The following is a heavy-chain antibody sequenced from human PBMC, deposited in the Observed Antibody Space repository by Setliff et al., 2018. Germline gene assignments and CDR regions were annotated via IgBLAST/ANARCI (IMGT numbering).Heavy chain of an antibody. V-gene: IGHV4-38-2*02. CDR3: ARDRVGSGWPDAFDL. CDR2: IYHSGST. CDR1: GYSISSGYY. D-gene: IGHD6-19*01. J-gene: IGHJ3*01. Sequence: PSETLSLTCTVSGYSISSGYYWGWIRQPPGKGLEWIGSIYHSGSTYYNPSLKSRVTISVDTSKNQFSLKLSSVTAADTAVYYCARDRVGSGWPDAFDLWGQGTMVTVSS.